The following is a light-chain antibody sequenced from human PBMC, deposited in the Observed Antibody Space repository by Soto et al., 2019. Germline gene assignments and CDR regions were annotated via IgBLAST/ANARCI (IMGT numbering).Light chain of an antibody. CDR3: HQYNNWPRALT. CDR1: QSVSSN. J-gene: IGKJ4*01. CDR2: GAS. Sequence: EIVMTQSPATLSVSPGERATLSCRASQSVSSNLAWYQQKPGQAPRLLIYGASTRATDIPARFSGSGSGTEFTHTISSLQSEDFAVYYCHQYNNWPRALTFGGGTKVEIK. V-gene: IGKV3-15*01.